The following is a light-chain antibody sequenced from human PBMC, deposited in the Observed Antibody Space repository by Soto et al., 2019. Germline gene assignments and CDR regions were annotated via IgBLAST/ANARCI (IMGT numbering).Light chain of an antibody. J-gene: IGKJ1*01. CDR1: HSISNY. Sequence: DIVLTQSPATLSLSPGERATLFCRASHSISNYLAWYQQKPGQAPRLLIYDASNRATGIPPRFSGSGSGTDFTLTISRLEPEDSAVYYCQQSGRPFGQGTKVEIK. CDR2: DAS. CDR3: QQSGRP. V-gene: IGKV3-11*01.